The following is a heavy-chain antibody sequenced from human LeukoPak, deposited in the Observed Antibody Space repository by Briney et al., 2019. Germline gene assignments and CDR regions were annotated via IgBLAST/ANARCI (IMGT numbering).Heavy chain of an antibody. V-gene: IGHV3-23*01. CDR3: ARGHNSGSYYYVDV. D-gene: IGHD6-19*01. CDR1: GFTFINYA. CDR2: FTGGGGGA. Sequence: PGGSLRLSCAASGFTFINYAMTWVRQAPGKGPEWVSGFTGGGGGAYYADSVKGRFTISRDNSMNTLSLQMNSLRAEDTAIYYCARGHNSGSYYYVDVWGKGTTVTVSS. J-gene: IGHJ6*03.